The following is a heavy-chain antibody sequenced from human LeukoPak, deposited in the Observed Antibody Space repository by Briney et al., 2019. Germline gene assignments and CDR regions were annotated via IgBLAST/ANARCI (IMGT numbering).Heavy chain of an antibody. D-gene: IGHD3-22*01. Sequence: PSQTLSLTCTVSGGSISSGSYYWSWIRQHPGKGLEWIGYIYYSGRTYYNPSLKSRVTISVDTSQNQFSLKLSSVTAADTAVYYCARDSSGYYLLDYWGQGTLVTVSS. V-gene: IGHV4-31*03. CDR2: IYYSGRT. CDR3: ARDSSGYYLLDY. CDR1: GGSISSGSYY. J-gene: IGHJ4*02.